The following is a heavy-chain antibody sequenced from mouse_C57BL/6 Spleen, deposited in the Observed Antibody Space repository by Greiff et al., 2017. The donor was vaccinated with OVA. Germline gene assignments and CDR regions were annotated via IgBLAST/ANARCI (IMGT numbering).Heavy chain of an antibody. CDR1: GYSFTSYY. Sequence: VQLQQSGPELVKPGASVKISCKASGYSFTSYYIHWVKQRPGQGLEWIGWIYPGSGNTKYNEKFKGKATLTADTSSSTAYMQLSSLTSEDSAVYYCARGNYGYGAMDYWGQGTSVTVSS. J-gene: IGHJ4*01. CDR2: IYPGSGNT. V-gene: IGHV1-66*01. D-gene: IGHD2-2*01. CDR3: ARGNYGYGAMDY.